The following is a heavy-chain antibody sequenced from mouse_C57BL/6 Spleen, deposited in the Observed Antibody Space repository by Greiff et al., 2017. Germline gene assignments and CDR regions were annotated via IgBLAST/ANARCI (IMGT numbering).Heavy chain of an antibody. J-gene: IGHJ4*01. V-gene: IGHV5-17*01. Sequence: EVKLMESGGGLVKPGGSLKLSCAASGFTFSDYGMHWVRQAPEKGLEWVAYISSGSSTIYYADTVKGRFTISRDNAKNTLFLQMTSLRSEDTAMYYCARGTTVVATKGMDYWGQGTSVTVSS. CDR2: ISSGSSTI. CDR3: ARGTTVVATKGMDY. CDR1: GFTFSDYG. D-gene: IGHD1-1*01.